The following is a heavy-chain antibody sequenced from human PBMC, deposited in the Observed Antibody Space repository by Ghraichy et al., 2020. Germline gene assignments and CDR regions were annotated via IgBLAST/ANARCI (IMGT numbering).Heavy chain of an antibody. J-gene: IGHJ3*01. CDR1: GFSFISYA. CDR2: VGDSGEYT. CDR3: AKGLDYGEPGGAFDL. Sequence: GGSLRLSCAASGFSFISYALTWVRQAPGKGLEWVSAVGDSGEYTYYADSVKGRFTVSKDKSRNTLYLEMNNLRAEDMAVYYCAKGLDYGEPGGAFDLWGRGTMVTVSS. D-gene: IGHD4-17*01. V-gene: IGHV3-23*01.